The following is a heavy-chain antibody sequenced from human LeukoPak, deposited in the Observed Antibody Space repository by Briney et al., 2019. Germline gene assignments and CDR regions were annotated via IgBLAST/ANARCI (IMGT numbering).Heavy chain of an antibody. V-gene: IGHV3-21*01. D-gene: IGHD6-6*01. CDR1: GFTFSSYS. CDR2: ISSSSSYI. CDR3: ARDPGAYSRSPIDS. J-gene: IGHJ4*02. Sequence: GGSLRLSCAASGFTFSSYSMNWVRQAPGKGLEWVSSISSSSSYIYYADSVKGRFTISRGNAKNSLYLQMNSLRAEDTAVYYCARDPGAYSRSPIDSWGQGTLVTVSS.